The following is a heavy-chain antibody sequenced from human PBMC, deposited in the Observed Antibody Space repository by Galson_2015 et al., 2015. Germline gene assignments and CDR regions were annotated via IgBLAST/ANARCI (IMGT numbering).Heavy chain of an antibody. CDR1: GFTFSSYW. CDR3: ARETYYYDSSGYYSPSDLDY. CDR2: ISSDGSTT. J-gene: IGHJ4*02. Sequence: SLRLSCAASGFTFSSYWMHWVRQAPGKGLVWVSRISSDGSTTSYADSVKGRFTISRDNAKNTLYLQMNSLRAEDTAVYYCARETYYYDSSGYYSPSDLDYWGQGTLVTVSS. V-gene: IGHV3-74*01. D-gene: IGHD3-22*01.